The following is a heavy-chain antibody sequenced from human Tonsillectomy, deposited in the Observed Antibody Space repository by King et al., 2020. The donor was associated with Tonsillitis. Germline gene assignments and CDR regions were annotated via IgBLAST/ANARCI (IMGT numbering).Heavy chain of an antibody. CDR1: GFSLSTSGVG. V-gene: IGHV2-5*02. CDR3: AHIFWNRFGGFLDYYYMDV. J-gene: IGHJ6*03. Sequence: TLKESGPTLVKPPQTLTLTCTFSGFSLSTSGVGVGWIRQPPGKALEWLALIYWDDDKRYSPSLKSRLTITKDTSKNQVVLTMTNMDPVDTATYYCAHIFWNRFGGFLDYYYMDVWGKGTTVTVSS. D-gene: IGHD3-16*02. CDR2: IYWDDDK.